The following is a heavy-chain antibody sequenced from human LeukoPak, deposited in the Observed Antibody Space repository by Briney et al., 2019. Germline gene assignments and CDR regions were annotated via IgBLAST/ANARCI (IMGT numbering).Heavy chain of an antibody. CDR1: GGSISSYY. Sequence: SETLSPTCTVAGGSISSYYWSWIRQPPGKGLEWIGYIYYSGSTNYNPSLKSRVTISVDTSKNQFSLKLSSVTATDTAVYYCARIAAAGHFDYWGQGTLVTVSS. J-gene: IGHJ4*02. D-gene: IGHD6-13*01. CDR2: IYYSGST. CDR3: ARIAAAGHFDY. V-gene: IGHV4-59*01.